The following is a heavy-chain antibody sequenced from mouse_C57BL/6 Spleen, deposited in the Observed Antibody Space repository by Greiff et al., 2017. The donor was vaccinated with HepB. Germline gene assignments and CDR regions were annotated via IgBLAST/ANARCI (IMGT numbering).Heavy chain of an antibody. CDR3: AREGELDY. Sequence: EVKLVESGGGLVKPGGSLKLSCAASGFTFSSYAMSWVRQTPEKRLEWVATISDGGSYTYYPDNVKGRFTISRENAKNNLYLQMSHLKSEDTAMYYCAREGELDYWGQGTTLTVSS. CDR1: GFTFSSYA. J-gene: IGHJ2*01. V-gene: IGHV5-4*01. CDR2: ISDGGSYT.